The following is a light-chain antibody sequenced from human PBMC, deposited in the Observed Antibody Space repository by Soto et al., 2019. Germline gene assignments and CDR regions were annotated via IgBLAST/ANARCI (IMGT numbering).Light chain of an antibody. CDR2: FAS. V-gene: IGKV3-15*01. CDR1: HSVSGS. Sequence: EIELTQSPGTLSVFPGERATLSCRATHSVSGSLAWYQQKPGRPPRLLIHFASTMATGIPARFSGSGSGTDFTLTLSSLQSEYFAVYYCQQYNNWPRYTFGQGTRLEIK. J-gene: IGKJ2*01. CDR3: QQYNNWPRYT.